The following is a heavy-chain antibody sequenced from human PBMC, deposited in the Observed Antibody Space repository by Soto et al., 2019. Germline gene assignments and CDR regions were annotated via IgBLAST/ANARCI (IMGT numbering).Heavy chain of an antibody. CDR2: INSDGSST. V-gene: IGHV3-74*01. J-gene: IGHJ6*02. CDR1: GSTFSNDW. Sequence: EVQLVESGGGLLQPGGSLRLSCAVSGSTFSNDWMHWVRQAPGKGLVWVSHINSDGSSTNYADFVKGRFTIARDNPKNTVYLQMNSLRAEDTAVYYCARDRSYSLDVWGQGTTVTVS. CDR3: ARDRSYSLDV.